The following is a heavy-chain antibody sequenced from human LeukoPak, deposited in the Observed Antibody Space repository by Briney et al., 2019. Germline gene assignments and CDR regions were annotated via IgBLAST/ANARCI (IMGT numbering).Heavy chain of an antibody. CDR3: ARDSPGTAPGDY. D-gene: IGHD1-1*01. V-gene: IGHV3-33*01. CDR1: GFTFSSYG. CDR2: IWYDGSNK. Sequence: PGGSLRLSCAASGFTFSSYGMHWVRQAPGKGLEWVAVIWYDGSNKYYADSAKGRFTISRDNSKNTLYLQMNSLRAEDTAVYYCARDSPGTAPGDYWGQGTLVTVSS. J-gene: IGHJ4*02.